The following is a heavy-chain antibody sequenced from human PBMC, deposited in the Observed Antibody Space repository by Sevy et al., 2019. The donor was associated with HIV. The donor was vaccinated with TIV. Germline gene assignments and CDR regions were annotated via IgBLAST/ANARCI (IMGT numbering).Heavy chain of an antibody. CDR3: ARGAIVVVVAATSRDDAFDI. Sequence: SETLSLTCAVSGGSISSSNWWSWVRQPPGKGLEWIGEIYRSGSTNYNPSLKSRVTISVDKSKNQFSLKLSSVTAADTAVYYCARGAIVVVVAATSRDDAFDIWGPGTMVTVSS. V-gene: IGHV4-4*02. D-gene: IGHD2-15*01. J-gene: IGHJ3*02. CDR1: GGSISSSNW. CDR2: IYRSGST.